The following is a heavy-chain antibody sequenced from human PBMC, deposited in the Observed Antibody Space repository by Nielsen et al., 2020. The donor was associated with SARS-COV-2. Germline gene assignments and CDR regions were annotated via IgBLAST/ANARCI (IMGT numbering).Heavy chain of an antibody. CDR2: ISGSGGST. CDR3: AKVGGSYYDFWSGYSGAFDI. J-gene: IGHJ3*02. Sequence: GGSLRLSCAASGFTFSSYAMSWVRQAPGKGLEWVSAISGSGGSTYYADSVKGRFTISRDNSKNTLYLQMNSLRAEDTAVYYCAKVGGSYYDFWSGYSGAFDIWGQGTMVTVSS. CDR1: GFTFSSYA. D-gene: IGHD3-3*01. V-gene: IGHV3-23*01.